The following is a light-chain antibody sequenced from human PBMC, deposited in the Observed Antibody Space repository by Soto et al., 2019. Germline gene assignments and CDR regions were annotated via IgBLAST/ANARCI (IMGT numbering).Light chain of an antibody. CDR2: GAS. CDR1: EDIETS. J-gene: IGKJ1*01. Sequence: DIQMTQSPSTLSVSLGDRITITCRASEDIETSLAWFQQRPGKAPKVLIDGASGLINGVPSSFSGSGSGTEFPLTISSLQPDDFATYFCQHYNSFSYTFGQGTKVDTK. V-gene: IGKV1-5*01. CDR3: QHYNSFSYT.